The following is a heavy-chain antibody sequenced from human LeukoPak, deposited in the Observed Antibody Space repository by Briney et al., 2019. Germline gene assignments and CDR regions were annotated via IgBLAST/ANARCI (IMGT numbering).Heavy chain of an antibody. V-gene: IGHV3-21*01. D-gene: IGHD1-26*01. CDR1: GFTFSDYS. J-gene: IGHJ4*02. Sequence: PGGSLRLSCAASGFTFSDYSMNWVRQAPGKGLEWVSSISSSSSYIYYADSVKGRFTISRDNAKNSLYLQMNSLRVEVTAVYYCATDYSNDYWGQGTLVTVSS. CDR2: ISSSSSYI. CDR3: ATDYSNDY.